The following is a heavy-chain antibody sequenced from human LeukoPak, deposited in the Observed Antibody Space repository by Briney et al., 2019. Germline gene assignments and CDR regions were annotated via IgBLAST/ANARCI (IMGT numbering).Heavy chain of an antibody. CDR1: GYTFTSYA. CDR3: ARDQNIATRLGYYYYYYMDV. V-gene: IGHV7-4-1*04. CDR2: INTNTGNP. Sequence: ASVKVPCKASGYTFTSYAMNWVRQAPGQGLEWMGWINTNTGNPTYAQGFTGRFVFSLDTSVSMAYLQISSLKAEDTAVYYCARDQNIATRLGYYYYYYMDVWGKGTTVTVSS. J-gene: IGHJ6*03. D-gene: IGHD2/OR15-2a*01.